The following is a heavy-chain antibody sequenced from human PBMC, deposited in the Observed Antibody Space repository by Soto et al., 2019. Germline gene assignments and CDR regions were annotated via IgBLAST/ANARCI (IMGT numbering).Heavy chain of an antibody. CDR2: IRSKTDGGTT. D-gene: IGHD6-13*01. CDR1: GITFSNAW. J-gene: IGHJ3*02. V-gene: IGHV3-15*01. Sequence: PGGSLRLSCAASGITFSNAWMNWVRQAPGKGLEYIGRIRSKTDGGTTEYAAPVEGRFTISRDDSKNTLYLQMGGLKTEDTAVYYCTTTRPGTNVFDNGGQGTLVTVS. CDR3: TTTRPGTNVFDN.